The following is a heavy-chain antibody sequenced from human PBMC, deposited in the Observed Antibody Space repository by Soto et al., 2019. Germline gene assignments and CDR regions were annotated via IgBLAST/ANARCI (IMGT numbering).Heavy chain of an antibody. V-gene: IGHV3-64*01. CDR2: ISSNGGTT. CDR3: GGRVSGDYDY. CDR1: GFTFSSYD. J-gene: IGHJ4*02. Sequence: EVQLAESGGGMVQPGGSLRLSCVASGFTFSSYDMHWVRQAPGKGLEYVSSISSNGGTTYYGNSVKGRFTISRDNSKNTLYLLLVSLRAEDMAVYYCGGRVSGDYDYWRQGTLVTVSS. D-gene: IGHD4-17*01.